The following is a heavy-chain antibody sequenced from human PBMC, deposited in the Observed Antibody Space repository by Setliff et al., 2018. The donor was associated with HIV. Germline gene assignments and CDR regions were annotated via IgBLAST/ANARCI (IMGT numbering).Heavy chain of an antibody. Sequence: SETLSLTCAVSGYSISSGCYWGWIRQPPGKGLEWIGYIYYSGSSKNTPSLKSRVTISVDTSKNQVSLKLRSVTAADTAVYYCARHNCGTTACYGVVVWGPGTMVTVS. CDR3: ARHNCGTTACYGVVV. D-gene: IGHD2-2*01. V-gene: IGHV4-61*01. CDR1: GYSISSGCY. J-gene: IGHJ3*01. CDR2: IYYSGSS.